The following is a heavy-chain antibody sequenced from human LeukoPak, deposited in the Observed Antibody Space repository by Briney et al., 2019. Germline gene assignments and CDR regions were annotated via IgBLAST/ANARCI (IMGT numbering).Heavy chain of an antibody. CDR2: ITSGGDYM. Sequence: TGGSLRLSCAASGFTFGGYTMSWARQAPGKGLQWVSTITSGGDYMYYADSVKGRFTISRDDSKNSLYLHMNSLRAEDTAVYYCARVSIFGVVIANDYWGQGTVVTVSS. CDR1: GFTFGGYT. CDR3: ARVSIFGVVIANDY. J-gene: IGHJ4*02. V-gene: IGHV3-21*01. D-gene: IGHD3-16*02.